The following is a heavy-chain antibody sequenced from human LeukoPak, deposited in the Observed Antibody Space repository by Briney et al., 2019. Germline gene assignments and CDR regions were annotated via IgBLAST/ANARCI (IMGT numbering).Heavy chain of an antibody. CDR1: GFSFSGHW. CDR3: ARGPSSNWSGLDF. D-gene: IGHD6-13*01. V-gene: IGHV3-74*01. Sequence: GGSLRLSCAASGFSFSGHWMHWARQLPGRGLVWVSRISPTGSTTSYADSVKGRFTVSRDNAKNTLYLQVNNLRAEDTAVYYCARGPSSNWSGLDFWGQGTLLTVSS. J-gene: IGHJ4*02. CDR2: ISPTGSTT.